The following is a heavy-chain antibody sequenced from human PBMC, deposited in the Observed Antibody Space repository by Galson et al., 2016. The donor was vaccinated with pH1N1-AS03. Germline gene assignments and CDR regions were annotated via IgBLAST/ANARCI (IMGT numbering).Heavy chain of an antibody. Sequence: TLSLTCAVSGGSISSSGVYSWSWIRQPPGKGLEWIGNIYRSGSTYYSPSLKSRVTISIDRSQNQFSLKLTSVTAADTAVYYCARGSGDYGLDVWGQGTTVTVSS. J-gene: IGHJ6*02. CDR2: IYRSGST. CDR3: ARGSGDYGLDV. V-gene: IGHV4-30-2*01. D-gene: IGHD5-12*01. CDR1: GGSISSSGVYS.